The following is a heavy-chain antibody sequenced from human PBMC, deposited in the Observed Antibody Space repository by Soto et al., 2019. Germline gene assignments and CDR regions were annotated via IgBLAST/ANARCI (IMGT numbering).Heavy chain of an antibody. V-gene: IGHV1-24*01. CDR2: FDPEDGET. CDR1: GCTLTELS. Sequence: GASVKVSCKVSGCTLTELSMHWVRQAPGKGLEWMGGFDPEDGETIYAQKFQGRVTMTEDTSTDTAYMELSSLRSEDTAVYYCATDLGGLRMGNYGDSTYYCYYGMDVWGQGTTDTVSS. D-gene: IGHD4-17*01. J-gene: IGHJ6*02. CDR3: ATDLGGLRMGNYGDSTYYCYYGMDV.